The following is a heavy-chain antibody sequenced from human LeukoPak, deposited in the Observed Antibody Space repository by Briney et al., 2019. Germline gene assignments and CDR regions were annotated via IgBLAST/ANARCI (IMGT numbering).Heavy chain of an antibody. CDR3: ARGLPPYYGSGSYDYYYYGMDV. J-gene: IGHJ6*04. Sequence: SQTLSLTCTVSGGSFSSGDYYWSWIRQPPGKGLEWIGYIYHSGSTYYNPSLKSRVTISVDTSKNQFSLKLSSVTAADTAVYYCARGLPPYYGSGSYDYYYYGMDVWGKGTTVTVSS. D-gene: IGHD3-10*01. V-gene: IGHV4-30-4*01. CDR2: IYHSGST. CDR1: GGSFSSGDYY.